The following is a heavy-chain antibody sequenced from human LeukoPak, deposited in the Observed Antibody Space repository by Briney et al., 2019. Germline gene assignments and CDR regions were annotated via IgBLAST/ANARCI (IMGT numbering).Heavy chain of an antibody. J-gene: IGHJ4*02. Sequence: PSETLSLTCAVYGGSFSGYYWSWIRQPPGKGLEWIGEINHSGSTNYNPSLKSRVTISVDTSKNQFSLKLSSVTAADTAVYYCARGVRDGYKTFDYWGQGTPVTVSS. CDR3: ARGVRDGYKTFDY. CDR1: GGSFSGYY. D-gene: IGHD5-24*01. V-gene: IGHV4-34*01. CDR2: INHSGST.